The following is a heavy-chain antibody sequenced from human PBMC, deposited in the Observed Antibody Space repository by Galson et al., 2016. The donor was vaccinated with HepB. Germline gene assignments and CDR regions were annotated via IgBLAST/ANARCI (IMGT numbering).Heavy chain of an antibody. J-gene: IGHJ6*02. CDR2: ITRSSNNI. CDR1: GFTFNIYN. CDR3: ARDRAYCSTTSCNARFFDYGMDV. Sequence: SLRLSCAASGFTFNIYNMNWYRQAPGKGLEWLSHITRSSNNIYYADSVKGRFTISRDNAKNSLYLQMNSLRAEDTAVYYCARDRAYCSTTSCNARFFDYGMDVWGQGTTVTVSS. V-gene: IGHV3-48*04. D-gene: IGHD2-2*01.